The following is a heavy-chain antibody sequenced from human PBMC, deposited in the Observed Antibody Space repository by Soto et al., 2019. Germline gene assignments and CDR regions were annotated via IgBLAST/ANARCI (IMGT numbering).Heavy chain of an antibody. J-gene: IGHJ5*02. Sequence: QLQLVQSGAEVERPGASVRVSCKAYGYPFSKYGISWIRQAPGKGLEWMGWIKPDNGDTNYAQKLQGRVTMNTDTASHTSYVEMRSLRSVATAMYYCATSSDSGLAPWGQATEVSVSS. CDR3: ATSSDSGLAP. V-gene: IGHV1-18*04. D-gene: IGHD3-10*01. CDR1: GYPFSKYG. CDR2: IKPDNGDT.